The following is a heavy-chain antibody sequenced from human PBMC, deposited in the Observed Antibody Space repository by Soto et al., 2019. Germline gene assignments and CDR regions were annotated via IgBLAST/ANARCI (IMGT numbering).Heavy chain of an antibody. V-gene: IGHV3-30*18. J-gene: IGHJ4*02. CDR3: AKDRGYGDYGRIGSRYLDY. Sequence: GGSLRLSCAASGFTFTNNGMHWVRQAPGKGLEWVAVVSYDGSSEYYADSVNGRFTISRDNSRNTLYLQMTSLRVEDTAVYYCAKDRGYGDYGRIGSRYLDYWGQGTLVTVSS. D-gene: IGHD4-17*01. CDR2: VSYDGSSE. CDR1: GFTFTNNG.